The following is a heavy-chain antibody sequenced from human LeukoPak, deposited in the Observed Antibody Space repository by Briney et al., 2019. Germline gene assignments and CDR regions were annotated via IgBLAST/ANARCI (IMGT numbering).Heavy chain of an antibody. J-gene: IGHJ4*02. CDR3: TKVDFWSGYYTGIDY. V-gene: IGHV3-30*02. CDR1: GFTFSSYG. CDR2: IRYDGSINNN. Sequence: GGSLRLSCAASGFTFSSYGMHWVRQAPGKGLEWVAFIRYDGSINNNYYADSVKGRFTISRDNSKNTLYLQMNSLRAEDTAVYYCTKVDFWSGYYTGIDYWGQGTLVTVSS. D-gene: IGHD3-3*01.